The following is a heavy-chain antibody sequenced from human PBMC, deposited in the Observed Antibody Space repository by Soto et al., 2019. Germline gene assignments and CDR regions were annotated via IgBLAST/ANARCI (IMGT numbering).Heavy chain of an antibody. CDR2: IYYSGST. V-gene: IGHV4-31*03. Sequence: QVQLQESGPGLVKPSQTLSLTCTVSGGSISSGGYYWSWIRQHPGKGLQWIGYIYYSGSTYYNPPLKRRVTTSVDTSKNQCSRNLISVTAADTAVYYCAGIGYSIFGWGQGTLVTVSS. CDR3: AGIGYSIFG. D-gene: IGHD6-13*01. J-gene: IGHJ4*01. CDR1: GGSISSGGYY.